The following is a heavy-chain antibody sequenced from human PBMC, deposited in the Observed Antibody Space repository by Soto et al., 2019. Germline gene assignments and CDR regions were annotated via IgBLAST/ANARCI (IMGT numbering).Heavy chain of an antibody. Sequence: PSETLSLTCTVSGISITSSYWNWFRQSPGKGLEWIGQISDRGDINYNPPLESRVAISTDTSKNQVSLTLTAVNAADTAVYFCARGRHWFGPWGQGTLVTAPS. CDR1: GISITSSY. CDR2: ISDRGDI. V-gene: IGHV4-59*08. J-gene: IGHJ5*02. CDR3: ARGRHWFGP.